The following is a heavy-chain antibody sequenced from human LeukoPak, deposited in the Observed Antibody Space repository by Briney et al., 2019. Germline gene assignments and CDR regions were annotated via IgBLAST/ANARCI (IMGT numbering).Heavy chain of an antibody. CDR3: ARERSGGSYYEYYFDY. J-gene: IGHJ4*02. D-gene: IGHD1-26*01. V-gene: IGHV3-11*01. CDR2: ISSSGSTI. CDR1: GFTFSDYY. Sequence: SGGSLRLSCAASGFTFSDYYMSWIRQATGKGLEWVSYISSSGSTIYYADSVKGRFTISRDNAKNSLYLQMNSLRAEDTAVYYCARERSGGSYYEYYFDYWGQGTLVTVSS.